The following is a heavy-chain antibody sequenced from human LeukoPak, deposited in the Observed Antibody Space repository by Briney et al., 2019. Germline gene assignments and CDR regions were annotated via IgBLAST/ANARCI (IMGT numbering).Heavy chain of an antibody. J-gene: IGHJ4*02. V-gene: IGHV4-39*07. CDR3: ARETYYYYSSGYSDY. Sequence: SETLSLTCTVSGGSISSSSYYWGWFRQPPGKGLEWIGSIYYSGSTYYNPSLKSRVTISVDTSKNQFSLKLSSVTAADTAVYYCARETYYYYSSGYSDYWGQGTLVTVSS. CDR2: IYYSGST. CDR1: GGSISSSSYY. D-gene: IGHD3-22*01.